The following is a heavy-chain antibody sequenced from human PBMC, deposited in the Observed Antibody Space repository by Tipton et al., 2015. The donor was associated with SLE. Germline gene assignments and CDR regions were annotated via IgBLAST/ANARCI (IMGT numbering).Heavy chain of an antibody. Sequence: SLRLSCAASGFIFSNYWMHWVRQAPGKGLEWVSRISSDGTSTSYADSVKGRFTISRDNAKNTLYVQMNSLRVEDTAVYYCARAQLLADDVYNLWGRGTMVIVSS. CDR3: ARAQLLADDVYNL. D-gene: IGHD1-14*01. J-gene: IGHJ3*01. V-gene: IGHV3-74*01. CDR1: GFIFSNYW. CDR2: ISSDGTST.